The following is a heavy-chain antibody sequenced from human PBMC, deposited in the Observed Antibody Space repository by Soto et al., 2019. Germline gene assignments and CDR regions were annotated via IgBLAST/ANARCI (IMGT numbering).Heavy chain of an antibody. Sequence: ASVKVSCKASGYTFINYDISWVRQATGQGLEWMGWMNPGSGKTGYANKFQGRVTMTRDASTSTAHLELSSLTSEDTAVYYCARMASAGTVNWFDPWGQGTLVSVSS. D-gene: IGHD6-13*01. CDR3: ARMASAGTVNWFDP. V-gene: IGHV1-8*02. CDR2: MNPGSGKT. J-gene: IGHJ5*02. CDR1: GYTFINYD.